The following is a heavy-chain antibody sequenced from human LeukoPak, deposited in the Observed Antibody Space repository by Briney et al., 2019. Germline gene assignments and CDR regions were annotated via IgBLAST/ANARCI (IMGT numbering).Heavy chain of an antibody. CDR3: ASASSGFPQFDY. V-gene: IGHV4-30-2*01. D-gene: IGHD3-22*01. Sequence: SQTLSLTCAVSGVSISSGGYSWSWIRQPPGKGLEWIGYIYHSGSTYYNPSLKSRVTISVDKSKNQFSLKLSSVTAADTAVYYWASASSGFPQFDYGGQGTLVTVSS. J-gene: IGHJ4*02. CDR2: IYHSGST. CDR1: GVSISSGGYS.